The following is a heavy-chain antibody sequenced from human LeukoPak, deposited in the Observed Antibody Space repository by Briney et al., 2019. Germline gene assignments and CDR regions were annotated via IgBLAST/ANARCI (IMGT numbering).Heavy chain of an antibody. CDR1: GGPISSYY. CDR3: ARVTNYYDSSGYPYYYYYYMDV. D-gene: IGHD3-22*01. J-gene: IGHJ6*03. CDR2: IYTSAST. V-gene: IGHV4-4*07. Sequence: SETLSLTCTVSGGPISSYYWSWIRQPAGKGLELIGLIYTSASTNYNPSLKSRVTMSVDTSKNQFYLKLSSVTAADTAVYYCARVTNYYDSSGYPYYYYYYMDVWGKGTTVTVSS.